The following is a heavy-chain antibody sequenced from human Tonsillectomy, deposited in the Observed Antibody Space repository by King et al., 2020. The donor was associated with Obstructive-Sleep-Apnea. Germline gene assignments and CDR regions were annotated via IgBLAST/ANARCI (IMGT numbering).Heavy chain of an antibody. CDR3: ARGRITMVRGVISYYYYGMDV. CDR1: GFTFSSYS. Sequence: VQLVESGGGLVKPGGSLRLSCAASGFTFSSYSMNWVRQAPGKGLEWVSSISSSSSYIYYADSVKGRFTISRDNAKNSLYLQMNSLRAEDTAVYYCARGRITMVRGVISYYYYGMDVWGQGTTVTVSS. D-gene: IGHD3-10*01. J-gene: IGHJ6*02. CDR2: ISSSSSYI. V-gene: IGHV3-21*01.